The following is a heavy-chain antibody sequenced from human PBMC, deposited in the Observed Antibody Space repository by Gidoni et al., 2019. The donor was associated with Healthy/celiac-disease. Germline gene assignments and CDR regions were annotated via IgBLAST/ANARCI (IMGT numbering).Heavy chain of an antibody. Sequence: QVQLQQWGAGLLKPSETLSLTCAVYGGSFSGYSWSWIRQPPGKGLEWIGEINHSGSTNYKPSLKSRVTISVDTSKNQFSLKLSSVTAADTAVYYCARGITGRLGYYYYYGMDVWGQGTTVTVSS. D-gene: IGHD1-20*01. CDR2: INHSGST. CDR3: ARGITGRLGYYYYYGMDV. CDR1: GGSFSGYS. J-gene: IGHJ6*02. V-gene: IGHV4-34*01.